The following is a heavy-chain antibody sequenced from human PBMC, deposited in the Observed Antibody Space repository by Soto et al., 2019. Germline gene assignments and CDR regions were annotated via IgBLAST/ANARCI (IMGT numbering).Heavy chain of an antibody. CDR2: ISARGSTI. CDR1: GFSFINHH. Sequence: EVQLVESGGGLVQPGGSLRLSCAGSGFSFINHHMHWVRQAPGKGLEYVSGISARGSTIYYADSVKGRFTISRDNSKNTLFLQMGDLRNEDMAVYYCSRVRKTYGDYDYWGQGTLVTVSS. CDR3: SRVRKTYGDYDY. J-gene: IGHJ4*02. V-gene: IGHV3-64*07. D-gene: IGHD4-17*01.